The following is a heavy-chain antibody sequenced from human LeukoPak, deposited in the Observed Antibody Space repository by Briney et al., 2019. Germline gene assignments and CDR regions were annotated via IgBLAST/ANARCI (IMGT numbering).Heavy chain of an antibody. CDR3: ARDKRWSFDY. CDR1: GFNFSSYS. Sequence: GALRLSCAASGFNFSSYSMNWVRQAPGKGLEWVSSISSSSSYIYYADSVKGRFTISRDNAKNSLYLQMNSLRAEDTAVYYCARDKRWSFDYWGQGTLVTVSS. D-gene: IGHD1-1*01. V-gene: IGHV3-21*01. J-gene: IGHJ4*02. CDR2: ISSSSSYI.